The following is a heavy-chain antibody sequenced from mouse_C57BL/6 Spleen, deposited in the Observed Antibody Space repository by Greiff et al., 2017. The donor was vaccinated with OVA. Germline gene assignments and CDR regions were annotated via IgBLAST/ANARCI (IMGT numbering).Heavy chain of an antibody. CDR2: IYPGNSDT. CDR3: TRGDYASWYFDY. V-gene: IGHV1-5*01. CDR1: GYTFTSYW. Sequence: EVQLQQSGTVLARPGASVKMSCKTSGYTFTSYWMHWVKQRPGQGLEWIGAIYPGNSDTSYNQKFKGKAKLTAVTSASTAYMELSSLTNEDSAVYYCTRGDYASWYFDYWGQGTTLTVSS. J-gene: IGHJ2*01. D-gene: IGHD1-1*01.